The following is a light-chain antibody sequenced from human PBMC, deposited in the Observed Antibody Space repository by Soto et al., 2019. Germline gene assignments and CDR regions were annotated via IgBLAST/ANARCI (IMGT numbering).Light chain of an antibody. CDR2: GAS. CDR3: QQYGSSSWT. CDR1: QSVSSIY. V-gene: IGKV3-20*01. J-gene: IGKJ1*01. Sequence: EIVLTQSPGTLSLSPGERATLSCRASQSVSSIYLAWYQHKPGQAPRLLIYGASSRATGIPDRFSGSGSGTDFTLTISRLEPEDFGVYYCQQYGSSSWTFGRGTTVEIK.